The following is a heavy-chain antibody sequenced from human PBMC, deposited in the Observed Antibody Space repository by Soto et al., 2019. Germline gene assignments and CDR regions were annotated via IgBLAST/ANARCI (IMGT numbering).Heavy chain of an antibody. V-gene: IGHV4-39*01. CDR1: GGXASSVSYY. CDR2: ASSGGSS. Sequence: LSRTCTFSGGXASSVSYYWGWVRQPPGKGLEWIGIASSGGSSYHNPSLKSRVTIAIGTSTNHFSLHLTSVHAAETAVYFCGRHWRETGTYAQPLDNWGQGTLVTVSS. CDR3: GRHWRETGTYAQPLDN. D-gene: IGHD1-1*01. J-gene: IGHJ4*02.